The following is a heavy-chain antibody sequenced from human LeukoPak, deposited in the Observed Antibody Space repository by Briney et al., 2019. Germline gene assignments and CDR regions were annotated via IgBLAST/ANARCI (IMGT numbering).Heavy chain of an antibody. D-gene: IGHD3-3*01. V-gene: IGHV3-48*01. CDR1: GFTFSTFT. CDR2: IDARSGIT. Sequence: GGSLRLSCAASGFTFSTFTMNWVRQAPGKVPEWVSYIDARSGITYYADSVQGRFTISRDNAQESVFLQMNSLRADDTAVYYCARTYDFGRGPPGDAFDNWGPGTLVTVSS. CDR3: ARTYDFGRGPPGDAFDN. J-gene: IGHJ3*02.